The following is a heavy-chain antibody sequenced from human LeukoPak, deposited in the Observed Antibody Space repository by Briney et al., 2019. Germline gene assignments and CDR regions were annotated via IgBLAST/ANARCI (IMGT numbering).Heavy chain of an antibody. Sequence: SETLSLTCTVSGGSISSYYWSWIRQPPGKGLEWIGYIYYSGSTNYNPSLKSRVTISVDTSKNQFSLKLSSVTAADTAVYYCARLSTEAYYYDSSGYYHPYYYYGMDVWGQGTTVTVSS. D-gene: IGHD3-22*01. CDR1: GGSISSYY. J-gene: IGHJ6*02. V-gene: IGHV4-59*01. CDR3: ARLSTEAYYYDSSGYYHPYYYYGMDV. CDR2: IYYSGST.